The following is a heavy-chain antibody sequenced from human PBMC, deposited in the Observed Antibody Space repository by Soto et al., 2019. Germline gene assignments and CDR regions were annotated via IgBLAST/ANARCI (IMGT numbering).Heavy chain of an antibody. J-gene: IGHJ6*02. D-gene: IGHD3-3*01. CDR3: ARARYYDFWSGYSTSYYYYGMDV. V-gene: IGHV1-69*13. CDR1: GGTFSSYA. CDR2: IIPIFGTA. Sequence: SVKVSCKASGGTFSSYAISWVRQAHGQGLEWMGGIIPIFGTANYAQKFQGRVTITADESTSTAYMELSSLRSEDTAVYYCARARYYDFWSGYSTSYYYYGMDVWGQGTTVTVSS.